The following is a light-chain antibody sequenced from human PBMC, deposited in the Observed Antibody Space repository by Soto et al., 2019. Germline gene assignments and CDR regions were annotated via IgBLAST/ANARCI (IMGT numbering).Light chain of an antibody. CDR2: VNSDGSH. J-gene: IGLJ2*01. V-gene: IGLV4-69*01. CDR1: SGHSTYT. Sequence: QTVVTQPPSASASLGASVKLTCTLSSGHSTYTIAWHQQQPEKGPRYLMKVNSDGSHSKGDGVPDRFSGSSSGAERYLTISSLQSEDEADYYCQTWGSGIHVFGGGTQLTVL. CDR3: QTWGSGIHV.